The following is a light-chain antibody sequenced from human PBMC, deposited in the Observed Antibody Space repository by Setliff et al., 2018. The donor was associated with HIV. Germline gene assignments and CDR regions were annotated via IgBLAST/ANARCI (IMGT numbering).Light chain of an antibody. Sequence: QSALTQPASVSGSPGQSITISCTGTSGDVGRYNLVSWYQQQPGKPPKLMIYQASKRPSGVSNRFSGSKSCNTASLTISGLQAEDEADYYCCSNTGSNTYVFGTGTKVTVL. J-gene: IGLJ1*01. CDR3: CSNTGSNTYV. CDR2: QAS. CDR1: SGDVGRYNL. V-gene: IGLV2-23*01.